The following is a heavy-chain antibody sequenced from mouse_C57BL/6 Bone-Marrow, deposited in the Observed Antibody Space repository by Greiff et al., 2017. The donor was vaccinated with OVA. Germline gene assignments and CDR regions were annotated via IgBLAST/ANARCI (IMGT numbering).Heavy chain of an antibody. V-gene: IGHV10-1*01. CDR1: GFSFNTYA. Sequence: EVKLVESGGGLVQPKGSLKLSCAASGFSFNTYAMNWVRQAPGKGLEWVARIRSKSNNYATYYADSVKDRFTISRDDSESMLYLQMNNLKTEDTAMYYCVRKGSSYPHWYFDVWGTGTTVTVSS. D-gene: IGHD1-1*01. CDR3: VRKGSSYPHWYFDV. J-gene: IGHJ1*03. CDR2: IRSKSNNYAT.